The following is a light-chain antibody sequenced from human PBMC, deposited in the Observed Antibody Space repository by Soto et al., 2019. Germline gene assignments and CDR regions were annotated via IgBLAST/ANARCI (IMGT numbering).Light chain of an antibody. CDR2: GAS. J-gene: IGKJ1*01. CDR3: QQYNNWPPM. CDR1: QSVSSN. Sequence: EIVMTQSPGTLSVSPGERATLSCRASQSVSSNLAWYQQKPGQAPRLFIYGASTRATGIPAKFSGSGFGTEFTLSISSLQSEDFAVYYCQQYNNWPPMFGQGTKVDIK. V-gene: IGKV3-15*01.